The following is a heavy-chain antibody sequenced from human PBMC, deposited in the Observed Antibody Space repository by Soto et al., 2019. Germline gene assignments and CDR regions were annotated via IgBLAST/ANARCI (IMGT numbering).Heavy chain of an antibody. V-gene: IGHV1-18*04. J-gene: IGHJ5*02. CDR2: ISAYNGNT. D-gene: IGHD3-22*01. CDR3: ARIGYYYDSSGYYYVDWFDP. Sequence: ASVKVSCKASGYTFTSYGISWVRQAPGQGLEWMGWISAYNGNTNYAQKLQGRVTMTTDTSTSTAYMELRSLRSDDTAVYYCARIGYYYDSSGYYYVDWFDPWGQGTPVTVSS. CDR1: GYTFTSYG.